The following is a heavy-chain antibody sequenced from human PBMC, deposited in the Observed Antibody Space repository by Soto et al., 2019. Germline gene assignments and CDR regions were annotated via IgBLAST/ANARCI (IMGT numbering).Heavy chain of an antibody. J-gene: IGHJ6*02. V-gene: IGHV1-2*04. CDR1: GYTFTGYY. CDR2: INPNSGGT. CDR3: ARSAWSKYSYGYRGDYYGMDV. Sequence: ASVKVSCKASGYTFTGYYMHWVRQAPGQGLEWMGWINPNSGGTNYAQKFQGWVTMTRDTSISTAYMELSRLRSDDTAVYYCARSAWSKYSYGYRGDYYGMDVWGQGTTVTVSS. D-gene: IGHD5-18*01.